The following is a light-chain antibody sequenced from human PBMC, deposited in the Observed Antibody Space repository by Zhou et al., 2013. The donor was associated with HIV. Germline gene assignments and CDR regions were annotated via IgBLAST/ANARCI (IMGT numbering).Light chain of an antibody. Sequence: DIQMTQSPSTLSASIGDRVTITCRASQSISSYLNWYQQKPGKAPKLLIYKASSLESWVPSRFSGSGSGTDFTLTISCLQSEDFATYYCQQYYDYLWTFGHGTKV. CDR1: QSISSY. CDR3: QQYYDYLWT. J-gene: IGKJ1*01. V-gene: IGKV1-5*03. CDR2: KAS.